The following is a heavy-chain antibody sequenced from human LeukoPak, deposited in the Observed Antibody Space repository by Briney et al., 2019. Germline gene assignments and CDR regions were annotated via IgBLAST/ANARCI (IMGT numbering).Heavy chain of an antibody. V-gene: IGHV4-4*07. D-gene: IGHD6-6*01. Sequence: PSETLSLTCTVSGGSISSYYWSWIRQPAGKGLEWIGRIYTSGSTNYNPSLESRVTMSVDTSKNHFSLKVTSVTAADTAVYYCARGKLVPGEYYYYYYMDVWGKGITVTVSS. J-gene: IGHJ6*03. CDR3: ARGKLVPGEYYYYYYMDV. CDR1: GGSISSYY. CDR2: IYTSGST.